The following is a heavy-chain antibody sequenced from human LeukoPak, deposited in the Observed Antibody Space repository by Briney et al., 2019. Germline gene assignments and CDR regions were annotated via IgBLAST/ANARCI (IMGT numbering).Heavy chain of an antibody. D-gene: IGHD5/OR15-5a*01. J-gene: IGHJ6*02. V-gene: IGHV4-34*01. CDR1: GGSFSGYY. CDR2: INHSGST. CDR3: ARGGVFYGMDV. Sequence: SETLSLTCAVYGGSFSGYYWSWIRQPPGKGLEWIGEINHSGSTNYDPSLKSRVTISVDTSKNQFSLKLGSVTAADTAVYYCARGGVFYGMDVWGQGTTVTVSS.